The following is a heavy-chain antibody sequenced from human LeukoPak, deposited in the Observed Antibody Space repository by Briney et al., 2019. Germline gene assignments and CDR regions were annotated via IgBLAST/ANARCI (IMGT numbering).Heavy chain of an antibody. Sequence: SQTLSLTCAFSGDSVSSKNDAWNWIRQSPARGLEWLGRTYYRSKRYDEYADTGKGRLTISTDTSKNQFSLHVYSVTPEDTAVYYCARDLGTSGWYTIDFWGQGTLVTVSS. CDR3: ARDLGTSGWYTIDF. D-gene: IGHD6-19*01. V-gene: IGHV6-1*01. J-gene: IGHJ4*02. CDR2: TYYRSKRYD. CDR1: GDSVSSKNDA.